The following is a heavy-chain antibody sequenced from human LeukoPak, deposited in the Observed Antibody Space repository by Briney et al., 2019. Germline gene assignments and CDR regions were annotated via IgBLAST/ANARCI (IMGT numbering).Heavy chain of an antibody. CDR1: GFTFSDYY. D-gene: IGHD3-10*01. J-gene: IGHJ4*02. CDR3: ARNYFQGVPGVY. V-gene: IGHV3-11*03. CDR2: ISSGGIYT. Sequence: VGSLRLSCAGSGFTFSDYYLSWIRQAPGKGLEWVSYISSGGIYTNFAGSVKGRFTISRDNAKTSLYLQMNSLRADDTAVYYCARNYFQGVPGVYWGQGTLVTVSS.